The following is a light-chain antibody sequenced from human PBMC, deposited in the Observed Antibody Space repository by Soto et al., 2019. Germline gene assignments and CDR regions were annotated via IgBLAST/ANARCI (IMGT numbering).Light chain of an antibody. Sequence: QSVLTQPPSVSAAPGQKVTSSCSGSSSNIGGNSVSLYQQLPWTAPKLLIYDDDKRPSGIPDRFSGSKSGTSATLGITGFQTGDEADYYCGSWDSSLSAYVFGTGTMVTVL. CDR3: GSWDSSLSAYV. CDR1: SSNIGGNS. V-gene: IGLV1-51*01. CDR2: DDD. J-gene: IGLJ1*01.